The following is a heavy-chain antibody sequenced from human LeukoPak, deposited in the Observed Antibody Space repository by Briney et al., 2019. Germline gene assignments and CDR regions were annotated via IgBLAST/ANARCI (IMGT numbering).Heavy chain of an antibody. J-gene: IGHJ1*01. CDR1: GYTFTHFA. Sequence: ASVKVSCKASGYTFTHFAVHWLRQAPGQRLEWMGWISTGNGYTEYSQTFQGRVTITRDTSASTAYMDLSSLRSEDTAVYYCARDSSEFRNLIPHWGQGTLVTVSS. CDR3: ARDSSEFRNLIPH. CDR2: ISTGNGYT. D-gene: IGHD1-14*01. V-gene: IGHV1-3*04.